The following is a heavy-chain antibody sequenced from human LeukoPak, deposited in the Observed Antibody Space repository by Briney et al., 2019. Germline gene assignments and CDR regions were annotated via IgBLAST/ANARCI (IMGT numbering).Heavy chain of an antibody. CDR2: IYGGGST. D-gene: IGHD6-13*01. J-gene: IGHJ4*02. V-gene: IGHV3-66*02. Sequence: GGSLRLSCAASGFTVSSNYMSWVRQAPGKGLEWVSVIYGGGSTYYADSVKGRFTISRDNSKNTPYLQMNSLRAEDTAVYYCARDASGARIAGYWGQGTLVTVSS. CDR1: GFTVSSNY. CDR3: ARDASGARIAGY.